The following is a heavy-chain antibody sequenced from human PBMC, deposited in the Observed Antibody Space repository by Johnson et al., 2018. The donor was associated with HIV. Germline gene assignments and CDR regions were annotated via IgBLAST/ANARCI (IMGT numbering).Heavy chain of an antibody. CDR1: GFTFSNAW. CDR3: TTDYRLTGVTRSDAFDI. CDR2: IKSKTDGGTT. Sequence: VQLVESGGGLVKPGGSLRLSCAASGFTFSNAWMSCVRQAPGKGLEWVGRIKSKTDGGTTDYAAPVKGRFTISRDDSKNTLYLQMNSLKIEDTAVYYCTTDYRLTGVTRSDAFDIWGQGTMDTVSS. V-gene: IGHV3-15*01. D-gene: IGHD4-23*01. J-gene: IGHJ3*02.